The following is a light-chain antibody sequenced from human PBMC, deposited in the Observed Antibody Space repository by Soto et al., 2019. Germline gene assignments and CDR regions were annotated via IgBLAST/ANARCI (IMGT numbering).Light chain of an antibody. CDR2: KAS. CDR3: QQYHSYSWT. Sequence: DIQMTQSPSTLSASVGDRVTITCRASQSISPWLAWFQQKPGKGPKLLIYKASLLESGVPSRFSGSGSGTEFTLTISSLQPDDFAVYYCQQYHSYSWTFGQGTKV. J-gene: IGKJ1*01. CDR1: QSISPW. V-gene: IGKV1-5*03.